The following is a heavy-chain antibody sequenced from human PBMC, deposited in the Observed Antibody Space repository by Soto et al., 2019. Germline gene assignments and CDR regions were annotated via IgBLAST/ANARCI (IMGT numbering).Heavy chain of an antibody. CDR3: AHRGRYFDGASPYYYYTMDV. D-gene: IGHD3-9*01. CDR2: IYWDDDE. CDR1: GFSLSTSEVG. J-gene: IGHJ6*02. V-gene: IGHV2-5*02. Sequence: QITLKESGPTLVKPTQTLTLTCTFSGFSLSTSEVGVGWIRQPPGKALEWLALIYWDDDERYSPSLKTRLTTTKDTSKNQVVLTLTNIDPVDTATYYCAHRGRYFDGASPYYYYTMDVWGQGTTVTVSS.